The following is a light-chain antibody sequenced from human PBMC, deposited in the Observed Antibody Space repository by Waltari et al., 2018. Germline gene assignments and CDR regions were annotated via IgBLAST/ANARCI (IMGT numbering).Light chain of an antibody. J-gene: IGLJ3*02. Sequence: SYDLTQPTSVSVSPGQPGSISCSGDNLGDEHACWYQKKAGQSPILVIFEDDKRPAGIPERCSGSKSGNTATLTMSGAQSTDEADYYCQTWDRKSLVFGGGTKLTVL. V-gene: IGLV3-1*01. CDR3: QTWDRKSLV. CDR2: EDD. CDR1: NLGDEH.